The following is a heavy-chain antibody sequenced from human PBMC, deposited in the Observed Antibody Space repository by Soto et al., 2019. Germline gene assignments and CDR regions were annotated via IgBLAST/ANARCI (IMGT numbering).Heavy chain of an antibody. V-gene: IGHV4-34*01. CDR3: ARGQQWLGYGMDV. J-gene: IGHJ6*02. CDR1: GGSFSGYY. CDR2: INHSGST. D-gene: IGHD6-19*01. Sequence: QVQLQQWGAGLLKPSETLSLTCAVYGGSFSGYYWSWIRQPPGKGLEWIGEINHSGSTNYNPSLKSRVTISVDTSKNQFSLKLSSVTAADTAVYYCARGQQWLGYGMDVWGQGTTVTVSS.